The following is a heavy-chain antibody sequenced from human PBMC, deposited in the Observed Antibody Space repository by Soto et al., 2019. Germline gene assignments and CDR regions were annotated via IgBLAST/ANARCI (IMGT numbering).Heavy chain of an antibody. CDR1: GFTFSSYG. Sequence: GGSLRLSCAASGFTFSSYGMHWVRQAPGKGLEWVAIIWYDGSNKYYVDSVKGRFTISRDNSKSTLYLQMNSLRAEDTAVYYCARDARYGDRPGESYYYYYMDVWGKGTTVTVSS. D-gene: IGHD4-17*01. J-gene: IGHJ6*03. CDR2: IWYDGSNK. V-gene: IGHV3-33*01. CDR3: ARDARYGDRPGESYYYYYMDV.